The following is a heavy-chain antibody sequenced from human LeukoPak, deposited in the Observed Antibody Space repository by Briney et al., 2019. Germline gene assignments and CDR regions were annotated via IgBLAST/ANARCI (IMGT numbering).Heavy chain of an antibody. CDR1: GFTFTNYW. J-gene: IGHJ1*01. CDR2: IKQDRSEK. V-gene: IGHV3-7*03. D-gene: IGHD6-19*01. Sequence: RGSLRLSCAASGFTFTNYWMSWVRQAPGKGLELVANIKQDRSEKYYVDSVKGRFTISRDNAKNTLFLQMNSLRAADTAVYYCAKNMGRWLVTQTAEYFQNWGQGSLVTVSS. CDR3: AKNMGRWLVTQTAEYFQN.